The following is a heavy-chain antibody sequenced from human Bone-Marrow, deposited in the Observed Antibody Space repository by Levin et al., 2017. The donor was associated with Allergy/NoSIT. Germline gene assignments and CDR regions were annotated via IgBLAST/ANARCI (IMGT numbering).Heavy chain of an antibody. CDR3: AKIASFGPGDFDF. CDR2: ISWNSGRI. J-gene: IGHJ4*02. Sequence: GGSLRLSCAASGFTFDDYAMHWVRQAPGQGLEWVAGISWNSGRIAYADSVKGRFTISRDNAKNSLELQMNSLRSEDTSLYFCAKIASFGPGDFDFWGQGTLVTVSS. CDR1: GFTFDDYA. D-gene: IGHD3-10*01. V-gene: IGHV3-9*01.